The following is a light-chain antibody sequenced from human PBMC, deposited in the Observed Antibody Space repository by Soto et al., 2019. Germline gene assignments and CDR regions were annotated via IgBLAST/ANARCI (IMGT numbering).Light chain of an antibody. CDR1: QSVSLS. V-gene: IGKV3-11*01. J-gene: IGKJ1*01. CDR2: DAS. Sequence: EIVMTQSPDTLSVSPGGRATLSCRASQSVSLSLAWYQQKPGQAPRLLIYDASKRASGFPARFSGSGSGTDFTLTISSLEPEDFAVYYCQERTGWPPWTFGQGTKVDIK. CDR3: QERTGWPPWT.